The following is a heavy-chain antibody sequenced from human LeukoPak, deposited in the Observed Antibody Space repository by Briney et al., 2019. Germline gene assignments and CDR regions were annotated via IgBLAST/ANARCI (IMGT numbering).Heavy chain of an antibody. D-gene: IGHD2-15*01. CDR2: IYYSGST. J-gene: IGHJ4*02. V-gene: IGHV4-59*12. CDR1: GGSISSYY. Sequence: SETLSLTCTVSGGSISSYYWSWIRQPPGKGLEWIGYIYYSGSTNYNPSLKSRVTISVDTSKNQFSLKLSSVTAADTAVYYCARGCSGGSCYSEPGGRGFDYWGQGTLDTVSS. CDR3: ARGCSGGSCYSEPGGRGFDY.